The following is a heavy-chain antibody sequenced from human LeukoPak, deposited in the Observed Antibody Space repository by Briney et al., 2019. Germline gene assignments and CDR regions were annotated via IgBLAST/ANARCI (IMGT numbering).Heavy chain of an antibody. CDR1: GLAFRSYW. CDR2: IKVDGSER. J-gene: IGHJ4*02. CDR3: ARGVYDWGY. D-gene: IGHD3-16*01. Sequence: GVSLTLSCAASGLAFRSYWVSWLREAPGKGLGWVANIKVDGSERYYVDSVKGRFAISRDNGKNSLYLRMNNLRVEDTAVYFCARGVYDWGYCGQGTLGSVSS. V-gene: IGHV3-7*04.